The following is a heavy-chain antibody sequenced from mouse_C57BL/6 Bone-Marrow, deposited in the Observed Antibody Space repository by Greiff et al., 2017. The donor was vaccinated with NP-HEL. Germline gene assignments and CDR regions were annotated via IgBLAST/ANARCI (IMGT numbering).Heavy chain of an antibody. CDR2: IYIGNGYT. D-gene: IGHD2-1*01. J-gene: IGHJ4*01. CDR3: AGNYAAMDY. V-gene: IGHV1-58*01. Sequence: EVKLVESGAELVRPGSSVKMSCKTSGYTFTSYGINWVKQRPGQGLEWIGYIYIGNGYTEYNEKLKGKATLTSDTTSSTAYMQLSSLTSEDTAIYFCAGNYAAMDYWGQGTSVTVSS. CDR1: GYTFTSYG.